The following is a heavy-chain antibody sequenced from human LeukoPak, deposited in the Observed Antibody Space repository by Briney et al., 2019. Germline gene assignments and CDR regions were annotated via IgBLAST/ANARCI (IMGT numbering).Heavy chain of an antibody. CDR1: GFSLSTSGVG. CDR2: IYWNNEK. D-gene: IGHD3-3*01. Sequence: SGPTLVKPTQTLPLTCTFSGFSLSTSGVGVGWIRQPPGKALEWLALIYWNNEKRYSPSLKSRLTITKDTSKNQVVLTMTNMDPVDTATYYCAHTGTDFWSGYTNWFDPWGQGTLVTVSS. V-gene: IGHV2-5*01. CDR3: AHTGTDFWSGYTNWFDP. J-gene: IGHJ5*02.